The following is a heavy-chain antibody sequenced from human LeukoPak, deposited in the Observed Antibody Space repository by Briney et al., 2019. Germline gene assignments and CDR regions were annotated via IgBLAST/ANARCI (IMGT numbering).Heavy chain of an antibody. J-gene: IGHJ3*02. CDR1: GGTFSSYA. CDR3: ASMVTAIPGDAFDI. D-gene: IGHD2-21*02. Sequence: EASVKVSCKASGGTFSSYAISWVRQAPGQGLEWMGRIIPIFGTANYAQKFQGRVTITTDESTSTAYMELSSLRSEDTAVYYCASMVTAIPGDAFDIWGQGTMVTVSS. CDR2: IIPIFGTA. V-gene: IGHV1-69*05.